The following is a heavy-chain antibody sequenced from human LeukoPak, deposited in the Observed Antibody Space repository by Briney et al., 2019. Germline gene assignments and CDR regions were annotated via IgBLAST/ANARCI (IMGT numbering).Heavy chain of an antibody. V-gene: IGHV4-34*01. CDR1: GGSFSGFY. CDR2: INQSGGT. D-gene: IGHD4-23*01. CDR3: ARSVVTLYWYFDL. J-gene: IGHJ2*01. Sequence: SETLSLTCAVYGGSFSGFYWSWIRQPPGKGLELIGEINQSGGTNYNPSLKSRVTISLDTSKNQFSLKLSSVTTADTAGYYCARSVVTLYWYFDLWGRGTLVTVSS.